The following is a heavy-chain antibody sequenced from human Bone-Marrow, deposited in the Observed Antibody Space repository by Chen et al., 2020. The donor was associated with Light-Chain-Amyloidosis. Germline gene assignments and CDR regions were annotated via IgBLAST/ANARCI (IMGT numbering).Heavy chain of an antibody. CDR3: AKEVNWGSEWS. D-gene: IGHD7-27*01. V-gene: IGHV4-39*07. CDR2: MHHTGKT. J-gene: IGHJ4*01. CDR1: GVSTITSREYY. Sequence: QLQESGPGLVEPSKTLSLTCTVSGVSTITSREYYWGWMRQTPGKGLEWIGNMHHTGKTYYNPSLKSRVTLSIDTSKNQFSLKLTSVTAADTAVYYCAKEVNWGSEWSWGQGTLVTVSS.